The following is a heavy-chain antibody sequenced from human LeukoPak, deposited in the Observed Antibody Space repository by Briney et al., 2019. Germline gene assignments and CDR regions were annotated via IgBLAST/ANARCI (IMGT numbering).Heavy chain of an antibody. CDR1: GGSISNYY. J-gene: IGHJ5*02. D-gene: IGHD2-2*01. CDR3: ARDVGVPAARAWFDP. CDR2: IYTTGST. Sequence: SETLSLTCTVSGGSISNYYWSWIRQPAGKGLEWIGHIYTTGSTNYNPSLKSRVTMSVDTSKNQCTLKLTSVTAADTAVYYCARDVGVPAARAWFDPWGQGTLVTVSS. V-gene: IGHV4-4*07.